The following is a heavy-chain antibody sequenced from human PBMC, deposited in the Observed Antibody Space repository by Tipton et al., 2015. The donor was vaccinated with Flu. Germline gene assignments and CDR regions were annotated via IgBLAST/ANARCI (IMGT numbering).Heavy chain of an antibody. Sequence: LRLSCTVSGGSISSGSYYWSWIRQPAGKGLEWIGRIYTSGSTNYNPSLKSRVTISVDTSKNQFSLKLSSVTAADTAVYYCARGSTMVRGVIFYYYGMDVWGQGTTVTVSS. D-gene: IGHD3-10*01. CDR3: ARGSTMVRGVIFYYYGMDV. CDR2: IYTSGST. J-gene: IGHJ6*02. V-gene: IGHV4-61*02. CDR1: GGSISSGSYY.